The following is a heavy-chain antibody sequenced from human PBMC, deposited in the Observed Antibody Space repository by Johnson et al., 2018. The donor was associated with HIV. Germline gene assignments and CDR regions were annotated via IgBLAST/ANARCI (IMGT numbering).Heavy chain of an antibody. J-gene: IGHJ3*02. CDR1: GFTFSSYG. V-gene: IGHV3-20*04. CDR3: ARDGPRGSYGAFDI. CDR2: INWNGGST. D-gene: IGHD1-26*01. Sequence: VQLVESGGGVVQPGRSLRLSCAAFGFTFSSYGIHWVRQAPGKGLEWVSDINWNGGSTGYADSVKGRFTISRDNAKNSLYLQMNSLRAEDTALYYCARDGPRGSYGAFDIWGQGTMATVSS.